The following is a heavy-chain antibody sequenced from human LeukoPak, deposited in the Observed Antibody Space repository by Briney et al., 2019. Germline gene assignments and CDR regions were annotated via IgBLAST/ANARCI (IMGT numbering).Heavy chain of an antibody. CDR1: GFTFSSYG. J-gene: IGHJ4*02. Sequence: PGGSLRLSCAASGFTFSSYGMHWVRQAPGKGLEWVAFIRYDGSNKYYADSVKGRFTISRDNSKNTLYLQMNSLRAEDTAVYYCAKMMIVVVTHYTDYWGQGTLVTISS. V-gene: IGHV3-30*02. CDR3: AKMMIVVVTHYTDY. D-gene: IGHD3-22*01. CDR2: IRYDGSNK.